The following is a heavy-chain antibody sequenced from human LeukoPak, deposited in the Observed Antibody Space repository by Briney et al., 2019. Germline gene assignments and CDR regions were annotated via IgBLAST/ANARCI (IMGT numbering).Heavy chain of an antibody. J-gene: IGHJ3*02. CDR2: IYYSGST. CDR3: ARHRSYATDASDI. CDR1: GGSISSYY. V-gene: IGHV4-59*08. D-gene: IGHD3-16*01. Sequence: PSETLSLTCTVSGGSISSYYWSWIRQPPGKGLEWIGYIYYSGSTNYNPSLKSRVTISVDTSKNQFSLKLSSVTAADTAVYYCARHRSYATDASDIWGQGTMVTVXS.